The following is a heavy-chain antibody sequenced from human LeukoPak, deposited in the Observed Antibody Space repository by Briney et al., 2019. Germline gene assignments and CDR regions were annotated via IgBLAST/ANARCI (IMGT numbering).Heavy chain of an antibody. CDR3: ARAPRGYSYGPPPYYFDY. J-gene: IGHJ4*02. CDR2: FYYSGST. D-gene: IGHD5-18*01. CDR1: GGSISSSSYY. Sequence: SETLSLTCTVSGGSISSSSYYWGWIRQPPGKGLEWIGSFYYSGSTYYNPSLKSRVTISVDTSKNQFSLKLSSVTAADTAVYYCARAPRGYSYGPPPYYFDYWGQGTLVTVSS. V-gene: IGHV4-39*07.